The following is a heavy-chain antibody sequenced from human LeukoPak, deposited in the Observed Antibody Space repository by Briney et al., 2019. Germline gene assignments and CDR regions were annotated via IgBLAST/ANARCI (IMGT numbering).Heavy chain of an antibody. Sequence: QPGGSLRLSCAASGFTFNIYAMTWVRQDPGKGLEWVSAIGGSGDRTYYADSVKGRFTISRDNSENTLYLQMNSLRAEDTAVYYCAKDRTQQPYGIFDYWGQGTLVTVSS. J-gene: IGHJ4*02. V-gene: IGHV3-23*01. CDR3: AKDRTQQPYGIFDY. CDR2: IGGSGDRT. CDR1: GFTFNIYA. D-gene: IGHD6-13*01.